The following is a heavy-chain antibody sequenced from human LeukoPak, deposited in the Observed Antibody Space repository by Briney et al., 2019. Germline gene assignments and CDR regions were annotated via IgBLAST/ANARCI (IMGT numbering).Heavy chain of an antibody. CDR3: AKDPPYYYDSSGSYGEY. CDR1: GFTFSSYA. D-gene: IGHD3-22*01. CDR2: ISGSGGST. V-gene: IGHV3-23*01. Sequence: GGSLRLSCAASGFTFSSYAMSWFRQAPGKGLEWVSAISGSGGSTYYADSVKGRFTISRDNSKNTLYLQMNSLRAEDTAVYYCAKDPPYYYDSSGSYGEYWGQGTLVTVSS. J-gene: IGHJ4*02.